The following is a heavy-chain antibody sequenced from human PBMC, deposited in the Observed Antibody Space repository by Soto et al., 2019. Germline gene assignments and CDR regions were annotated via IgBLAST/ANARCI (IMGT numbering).Heavy chain of an antibody. CDR1: GGPISIYY. J-gene: IGHJ4*02. Sequence: SNTLSLTFTVYGGPISIYYWSWIRQPPGQALQWIGYIYYSGSTNYNPSLKSRVTMSLDTSKNQFSLNLSSVTAADTAVYYCARERPTSSRGYSVYFADWATGTWVTVSS. CDR2: IYYSGST. D-gene: IGHD6-13*01. V-gene: IGHV4-59*01. CDR3: ARERPTSSRGYSVYFAD.